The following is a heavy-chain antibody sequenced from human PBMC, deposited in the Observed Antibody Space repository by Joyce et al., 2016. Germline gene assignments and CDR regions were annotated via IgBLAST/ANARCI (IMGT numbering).Heavy chain of an antibody. V-gene: IGHV4-59*01. D-gene: IGHD3-10*01. Sequence: QVQLQESGPGLVKPSETLSLTCTVSGGSIRSYYWSWVRQPPGKGLEWIGYIDYSGSTNSNPSLKSRVTISIDTSKNQFSLKLRSVTAADTAVYYCANVPGGDYWGQGTLVTVSS. CDR3: ANVPGGDY. CDR2: IDYSGST. CDR1: GGSIRSYY. J-gene: IGHJ4*02.